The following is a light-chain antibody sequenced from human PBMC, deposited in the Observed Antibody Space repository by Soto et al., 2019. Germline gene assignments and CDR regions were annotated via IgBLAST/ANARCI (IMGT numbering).Light chain of an antibody. CDR2: DVS. CDR1: SSDVGRYDY. V-gene: IGLV2-14*01. CDR3: SSYTSSSTQV. Sequence: QSVLTQPASVSGSPGQSITIPCTGTSSDVGRYDYVSWYQQHPGKAPKLMIYDVSNRPSGVSNRFSGSKSGNTASLTISGLQAEDEADYYCSSYTSSSTQVFGTGTKLTVL. J-gene: IGLJ1*01.